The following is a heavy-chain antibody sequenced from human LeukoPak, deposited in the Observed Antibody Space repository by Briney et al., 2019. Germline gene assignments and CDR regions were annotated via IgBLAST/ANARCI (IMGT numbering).Heavy chain of an antibody. CDR3: ARNYDFWSGYHYYMDV. D-gene: IGHD3-3*01. CDR1: GGSISSYY. Sequence: SETLSLTCTVSGGSISSYYWSWIRQPAGKGLEWIGRIYTSGSTNYNPSLKSRVTISVDTSKNQFSLKLSSVTAADTAVYYCARNYDFWSGYHYYMDVWGKGTTVTVSS. CDR2: IYTSGST. J-gene: IGHJ6*03. V-gene: IGHV4-4*07.